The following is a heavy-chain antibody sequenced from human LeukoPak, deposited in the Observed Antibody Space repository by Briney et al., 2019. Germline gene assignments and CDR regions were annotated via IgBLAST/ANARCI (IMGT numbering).Heavy chain of an antibody. V-gene: IGHV3-30-3*01. CDR2: IVFDGSSK. Sequence: PGGSLRLSCAASGFIFGGYWMHWARQAPGKGLEWVAVIVFDGSSKYYAGSVESRFTISRDNSKNTLYLQMNSLRAEDTAVYFCARVSPIVGALHLWGQGTMVTVSS. J-gene: IGHJ3*01. CDR1: GFIFGGYW. CDR3: ARVSPIVGALHL. D-gene: IGHD3-22*01.